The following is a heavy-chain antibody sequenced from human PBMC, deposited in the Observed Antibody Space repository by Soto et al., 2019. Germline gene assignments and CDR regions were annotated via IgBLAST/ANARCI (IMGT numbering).Heavy chain of an antibody. D-gene: IGHD6-13*01. Sequence: SETLSLTCPVSGGSISSNYWTWIRQPPGKGLEWIGYVYNSGSTNYNPSLKSRVTISEDTSKSQFSLKVNSMTAADTAVYYCARYRREAVAGYTLDNWGQGSLVTVSS. V-gene: IGHV4-59*01. CDR2: VYNSGST. J-gene: IGHJ4*02. CDR1: GGSISSNY. CDR3: ARYRREAVAGYTLDN.